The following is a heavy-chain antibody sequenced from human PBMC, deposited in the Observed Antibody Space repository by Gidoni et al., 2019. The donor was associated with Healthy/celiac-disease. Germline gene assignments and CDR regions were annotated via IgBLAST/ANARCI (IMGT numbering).Heavy chain of an antibody. CDR2: ISWNSGSI. D-gene: IGHD3-22*01. CDR3: AKGAHNTYYYDSSGYGYYYYGMDV. Sequence: EVQLVESGGGLVQPGRSLRLSCAASGFPFDDYAMPWVRQAPGKGLGWVSGISWNSGSIGYADSVKGRFTISRDNAKNSLYLQMNSLRAEDTALYYCAKGAHNTYYYDSSGYGYYYYGMDVWGQGTTVTVSS. J-gene: IGHJ6*02. V-gene: IGHV3-9*01. CDR1: GFPFDDYA.